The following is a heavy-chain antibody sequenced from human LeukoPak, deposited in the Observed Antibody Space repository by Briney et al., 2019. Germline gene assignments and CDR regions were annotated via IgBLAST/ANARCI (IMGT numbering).Heavy chain of an antibody. D-gene: IGHD2-21*02. V-gene: IGHV4-4*07. Sequence: PSETLSLTCTVSGGSISSYYWSWIRQPAGKGLEWIGRIYTSGSTNYNPSLKSRVTMSVGTSKNQFSLKLSSVTAADTAVYYCARSSPRVVVATAIPPFDIWGQGTMVTVSS. J-gene: IGHJ3*02. CDR3: ARSSPRVVVATAIPPFDI. CDR1: GGSISSYY. CDR2: IYTSGST.